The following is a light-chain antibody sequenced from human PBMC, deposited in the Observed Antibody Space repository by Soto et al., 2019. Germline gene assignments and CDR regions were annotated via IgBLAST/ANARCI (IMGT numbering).Light chain of an antibody. CDR3: QQQGT. J-gene: IGKJ2*01. CDR1: EFLSSSY. V-gene: IGKV3-20*01. Sequence: DIVLTQSPGTLSLSPGDRATLSCRASEFLSSSYLVWYQQKPGQAPRLLIYAASRRATGIPDRFSGSGSATEYTLPINTLEPEDFAVYYCQQQGTFGQGTKLEIK. CDR2: AAS.